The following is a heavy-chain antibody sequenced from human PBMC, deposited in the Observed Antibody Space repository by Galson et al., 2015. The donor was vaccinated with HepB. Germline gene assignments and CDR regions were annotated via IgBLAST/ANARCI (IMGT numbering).Heavy chain of an antibody. V-gene: IGHV1-46*01. J-gene: IGHJ3*02. CDR3: ARDRAHGYGDQLHAFDI. CDR2: INPTAGNT. D-gene: IGHD5-18*01. CDR1: EYTFTNYF. Sequence: SVKVSCKASEYTFTNYFLHWIRQAPGQGLEWLGKINPTAGNTNYAQNFQDRLSLTRDTSTSTIYMELSSLKSDDTAVYYCARDRAHGYGDQLHAFDIWGQGTMATVSS.